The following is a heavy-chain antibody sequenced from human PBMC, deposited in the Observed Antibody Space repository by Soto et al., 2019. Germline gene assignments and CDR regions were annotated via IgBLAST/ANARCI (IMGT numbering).Heavy chain of an antibody. D-gene: IGHD1-7*01. CDR3: ARDQGGTTLYYHGMDV. CDR2: ISYDGSNK. Sequence: ESGGGVVQPGRSLRLSCAASGFTFSSYDMHWVRQAPGQGLEWVALISYDGSNKYYADSVKGRVTISRDNSKNTRYLQMNSLRPEDTAVYHCARDQGGTTLYYHGMDVWGQGTTVSVSS. CDR1: GFTFSSYD. V-gene: IGHV3-30-3*01. J-gene: IGHJ6*02.